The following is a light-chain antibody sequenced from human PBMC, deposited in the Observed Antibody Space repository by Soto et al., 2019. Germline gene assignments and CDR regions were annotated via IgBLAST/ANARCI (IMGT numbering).Light chain of an antibody. CDR3: LQFAHIPRT. J-gene: IGKJ1*01. CDR2: QIS. V-gene: IGKV2-24*01. CDR1: QSLVYSDGNTY. Sequence: DVVLTQTPLSSPVTLGQPASISCRSSQSLVYSDGNTYLSWLQQRPGQPPRLLIYQISNRFSGVPDRFSGSGAGTDFTLKISRVEAEAVGVYYCLQFAHIPRTFGQGTKVEIK.